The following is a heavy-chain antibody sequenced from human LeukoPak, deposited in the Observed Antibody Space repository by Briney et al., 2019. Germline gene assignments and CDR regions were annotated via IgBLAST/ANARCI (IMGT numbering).Heavy chain of an antibody. D-gene: IGHD5-12*01. CDR1: LGIYIDYL. V-gene: IGHV4-34*01. J-gene: IGHJ4*02. CDR3: ARTGGYDYSSLVY. CDR2: INHSGST. Sequence: PLTLACYLGIYIDYLWSWIRPPGAKGRAWMGEINHSGSTNYNPTLKSLVTISVDPSKNQFSLKLSSVTAADTAVYYCARTGGYDYSSLVYWGQGTLVTVSS.